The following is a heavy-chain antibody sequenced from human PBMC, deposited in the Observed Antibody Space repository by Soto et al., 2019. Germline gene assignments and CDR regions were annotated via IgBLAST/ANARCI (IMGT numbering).Heavy chain of an antibody. J-gene: IGHJ6*02. CDR3: ARQGFGPLHGLVDV. D-gene: IGHD3-10*01. V-gene: IGHV4-59*08. Sequence: QVQLQESGPGLVKPSETMSLSCTVSGGSISSYYWSWFRQSPGKRMEWIGYVHHSWGSSYNPSLLSRVAISPETPRSQFSLKVTSVTAAVTAVYYCARQGFGPLHGLVDVWGQGTTVTVSS. CDR2: VHHSWGS. CDR1: GGSISSYY.